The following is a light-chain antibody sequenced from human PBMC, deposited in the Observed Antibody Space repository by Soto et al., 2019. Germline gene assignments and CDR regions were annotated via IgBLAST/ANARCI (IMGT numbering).Light chain of an antibody. Sequence: QLTQSPSSLSAYVPARLPLTFSSIQGITNYLAWYQKKPGKVPSLLIYAASSLQSGVPSRSSGSGSGTDFPLTISSLQTEDVATYYCQKYDSGRCTFGQGNKVDIK. V-gene: IGKV1-27*01. CDR1: QGITNY. CDR3: QKYDSGRCT. CDR2: AAS. J-gene: IGKJ1*01.